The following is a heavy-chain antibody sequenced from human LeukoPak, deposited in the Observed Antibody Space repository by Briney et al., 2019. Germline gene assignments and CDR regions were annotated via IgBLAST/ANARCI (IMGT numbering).Heavy chain of an antibody. CDR3: ARDAKLSNYMDV. Sequence: ASVKVSCKASGYTFTGYYMHWVRQAPGQGLEWMGWINPNSGGTNYAQKFQGRVTMTRDTSISTAYMELTRLRSDDTAVYYCARDAKLSNYMDVWGKGTTVTVSS. CDR1: GYTFTGYY. J-gene: IGHJ6*03. CDR2: INPNSGGT. D-gene: IGHD4-23*01. V-gene: IGHV1-2*02.